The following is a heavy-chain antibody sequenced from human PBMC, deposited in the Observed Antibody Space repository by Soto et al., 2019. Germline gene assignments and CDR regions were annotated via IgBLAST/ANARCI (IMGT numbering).Heavy chain of an antibody. Sequence: QVQLVQSGAEVKKPGASVKVSCKASGYTFTSYGISWVRQAPGQGLEWMGWISANNGNTNYAQKLEGGATXTXSTSTSTADMELRSLRSDDTAVYYCARDRGSYALDYWGQGSLVTVSS. V-gene: IGHV1-18*01. CDR1: GYTFTSYG. CDR2: ISANNGNT. J-gene: IGHJ4*02. CDR3: ARDRGSYALDY. D-gene: IGHD1-26*01.